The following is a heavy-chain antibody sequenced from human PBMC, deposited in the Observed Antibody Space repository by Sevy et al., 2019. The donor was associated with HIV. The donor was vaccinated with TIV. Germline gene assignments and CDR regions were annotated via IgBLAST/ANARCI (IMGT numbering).Heavy chain of an antibody. CDR1: GFTFNNYA. J-gene: IGHJ2*01. V-gene: IGHV3-64D*06. CDR3: VKEARGPDGYWYFDV. D-gene: IGHD5-12*01. Sequence: GGSLRLSCSASGFTFNNYALHWVRQAPGKRLEYVSAINSNGRNTYYADSVIGRFTISRDNSKNTLYLQMSSLRIEDTAVYYWVKEARGPDGYWYFDVWGRDTLVTVSS. CDR2: INSNGRNT.